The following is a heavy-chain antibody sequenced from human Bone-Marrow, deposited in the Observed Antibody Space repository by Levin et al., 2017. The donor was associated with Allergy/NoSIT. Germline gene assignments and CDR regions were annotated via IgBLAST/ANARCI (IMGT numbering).Heavy chain of an antibody. CDR3: ATDSSVYGQYYYYGLDV. D-gene: IGHD3-22*01. CDR1: GFSFGTYG. CDR2: ISYDGSQK. V-gene: IGHV3-30*03. J-gene: IGHJ6*02. Sequence: GGSLRLSCAASGFSFGTYGMHWVRQAPGKGLDWVAVISYDGSQKYYADSVKGRLTISRDNSNNTLYLQINSLGAQDTAVYYCATDSSVYGQYYYYGLDVWGQGTTVTVSS.